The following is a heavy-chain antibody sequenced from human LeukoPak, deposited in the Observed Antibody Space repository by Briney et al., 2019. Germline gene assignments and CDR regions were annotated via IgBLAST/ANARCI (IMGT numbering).Heavy chain of an antibody. D-gene: IGHD3-9*01. Sequence: GGSLRLSCAASGFTFSSYGMHWVRQAPGKGLEWVAVIWYDGSNKYYADSVKGRFTISRDNSKNTLYLQMNSLRAEDTAVYYCARDTTGYHYHFDYWGQGTLVTVSS. V-gene: IGHV3-33*01. CDR3: ARDTTGYHYHFDY. CDR2: IWYDGSNK. J-gene: IGHJ4*02. CDR1: GFTFSSYG.